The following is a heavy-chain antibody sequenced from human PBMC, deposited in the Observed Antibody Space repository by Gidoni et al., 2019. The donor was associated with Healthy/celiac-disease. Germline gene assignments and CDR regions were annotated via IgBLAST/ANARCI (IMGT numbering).Heavy chain of an antibody. V-gene: IGHV1-69*01. D-gene: IGHD4-4*01. J-gene: IGHJ6*03. CDR3: ARVDSNYGTPAYYMDV. Sequence: QVQLVQSGAEVKKHGSSVKVSCKASGGTFSSYAISWVRQAPGQGLEWMGGIIPIFGTANYAQKFQGRVTITADESTSTAYMELSSLRSEDTAVYYCARVDSNYGTPAYYMDVWGKGTTVTVSS. CDR2: IIPIFGTA. CDR1: GGTFSSYA.